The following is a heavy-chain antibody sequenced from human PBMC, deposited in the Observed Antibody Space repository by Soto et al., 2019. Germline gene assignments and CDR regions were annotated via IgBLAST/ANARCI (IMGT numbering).Heavy chain of an antibody. CDR2: INHSGST. D-gene: IGHD3-10*01. J-gene: IGHJ5*02. CDR1: GGPFSGYY. V-gene: IGHV4-34*01. Sequence: SETLSLTCAVYGGPFSGYYWSWIRQPPGKGLEWIGEINHSGSTNYNPSLKSRVTISVDTSKNQFSLKLSSVTAADTAVYYCTRGRGDYYGSGSYYAFDPWGQGTLVTVSS. CDR3: TRGRGDYYGSGSYYAFDP.